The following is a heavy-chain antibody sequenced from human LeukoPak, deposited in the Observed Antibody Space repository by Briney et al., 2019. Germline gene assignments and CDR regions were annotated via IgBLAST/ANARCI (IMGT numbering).Heavy chain of an antibody. D-gene: IGHD4-17*01. CDR3: ARDLLDYGDSGSGY. CDR2: ISAYNGNT. J-gene: IGHJ4*02. Sequence: ASVKVSCKASGYTFTSYGISWVRQAPGQGLEWMGWISAYNGNTNYAQKLQGRVTMTTDTSTSTAYMELRSLRSDDTAVYYCARDLLDYGDSGSGYWGQGTLVTVSS. V-gene: IGHV1-18*01. CDR1: GYTFTSYG.